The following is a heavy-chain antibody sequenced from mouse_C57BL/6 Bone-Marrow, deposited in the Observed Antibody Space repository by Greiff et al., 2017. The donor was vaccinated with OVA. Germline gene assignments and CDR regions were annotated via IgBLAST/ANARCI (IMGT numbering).Heavy chain of an antibody. V-gene: IGHV14-4*01. CDR1: GFNIKDDY. J-gene: IGHJ2*01. CDR2: IDPENGDT. D-gene: IGHD2-14*01. Sequence: EVQLQESGAELVRPGASVKLSCTASGFNIKDDYMHWVKQRPEQGLEWIGWIDPENGDTEYASKFQGKATIPADTSSNTAYLQLSSLTSEDTAVYYCTRPSTTGSSEGDYWGQGTTLTVSS. CDR3: TRPSTTGSSEGDY.